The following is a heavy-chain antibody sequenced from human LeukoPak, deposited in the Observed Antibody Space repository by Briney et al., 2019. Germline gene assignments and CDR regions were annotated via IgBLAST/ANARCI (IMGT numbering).Heavy chain of an antibody. V-gene: IGHV3-23*01. J-gene: IGHJ4*02. Sequence: PGGSLRPSCAASGFTFSSYAMSWVRQAPGKGLEWVSAISGSGGSTYYADSVKGRFTISRDNSKNTLYLQMNSLRAEDTAVYYCAKISRDYYDSSGYYRDWGQGTLVTVSS. CDR2: ISGSGGST. CDR1: GFTFSSYA. CDR3: AKISRDYYDSSGYYRD. D-gene: IGHD3-22*01.